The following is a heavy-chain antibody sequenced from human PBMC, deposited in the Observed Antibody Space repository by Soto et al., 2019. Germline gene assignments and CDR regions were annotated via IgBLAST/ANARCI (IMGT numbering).Heavy chain of an antibody. Sequence: EVQLVESGGGLVQPGGSLRLSCLASEFTFNTYWMNWVRQAPGRGLEWVANIKDDGSEKNYVDSVKGRFTISRDNAKNSVYLKMTRLRGEGTAVYFCARDWGTPGRGSAVGYYYHYGMDVWGQGTTVTVSS. CDR1: EFTFNTYW. D-gene: IGHD3-16*01. CDR2: IKDDGSEK. V-gene: IGHV3-7*04. J-gene: IGHJ6*02. CDR3: ARDWGTPGRGSAVGYYYHYGMDV.